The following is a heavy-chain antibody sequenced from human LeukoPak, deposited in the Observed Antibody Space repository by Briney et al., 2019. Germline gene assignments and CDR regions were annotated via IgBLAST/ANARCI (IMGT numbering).Heavy chain of an antibody. J-gene: IGHJ4*02. Sequence: GGSLRLSCAASGFTFSSYNMIWVRQAPGKGLEWVSYISGSGSTIYYADSLKGRFTISRDNAKNSLYLQMNNLRDEDTAVYYCASEVGYCSSTSCLPGYFDFWGQGTLVTVSS. D-gene: IGHD2-2*01. V-gene: IGHV3-48*02. CDR1: GFTFSSYN. CDR3: ASEVGYCSSTSCLPGYFDF. CDR2: ISGSGSTI.